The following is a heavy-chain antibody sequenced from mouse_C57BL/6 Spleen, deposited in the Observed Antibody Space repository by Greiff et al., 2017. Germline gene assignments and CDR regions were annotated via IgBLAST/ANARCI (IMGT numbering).Heavy chain of an antibody. D-gene: IGHD1-1*01. Sequence: EVKLMESEGGLVQPGSSMKLSCTASGFTFSDYYMAWVRQVPEKGLEWVANITYDGSSTYYLDSLKSRFIIARDNAKNILYLQMSSLKSEDTATYYCARADYDGSSYGYWYFDVWGTGTTVTVSS. CDR2: ITYDGSST. J-gene: IGHJ1*03. V-gene: IGHV5-16*01. CDR1: GFTFSDYY. CDR3: ARADYDGSSYGYWYFDV.